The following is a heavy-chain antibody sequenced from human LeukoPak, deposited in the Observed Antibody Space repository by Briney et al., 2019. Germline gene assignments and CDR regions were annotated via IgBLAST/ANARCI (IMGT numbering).Heavy chain of an antibody. Sequence: ASVKVSCKASGYTFTSYGISWVRQAPGQGLEWMGWISAYNGNTNYAQKLQGRVTMTTDTSTSTAYMGLRSLRSDDTAVYYCARGRDYYDSSGYHDAFDIWGQGTMVTVSS. V-gene: IGHV1-18*01. J-gene: IGHJ3*02. CDR2: ISAYNGNT. CDR1: GYTFTSYG. CDR3: ARGRDYYDSSGYHDAFDI. D-gene: IGHD3-22*01.